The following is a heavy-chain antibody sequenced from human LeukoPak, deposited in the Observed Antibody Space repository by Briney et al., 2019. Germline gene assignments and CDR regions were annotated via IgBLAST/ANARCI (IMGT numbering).Heavy chain of an antibody. V-gene: IGHV3-21*01. CDR1: GFTFSSYS. CDR3: ARGRLDTAMAISDY. Sequence: PGGSLRLSCAASGFTFSSYSMNWVRQAPGKGLEWVSSISSSSSYIYYADSVEGRFTISRDNAKNSLYLQMNSLRAGDTAVYYCARGRLDTAMAISDYWGQGTLVTVSS. J-gene: IGHJ4*02. D-gene: IGHD5-18*01. CDR2: ISSSSSYI.